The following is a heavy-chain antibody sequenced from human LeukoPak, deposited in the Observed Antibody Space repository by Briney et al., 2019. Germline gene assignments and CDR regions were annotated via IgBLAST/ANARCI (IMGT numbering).Heavy chain of an antibody. D-gene: IGHD6-13*01. Sequence: SLRLPCAASGFTFDDYAMPSVRQAPGKGLELDSGINWISGIIDYAHSVKGRFTISRDNAKNSLYLQMNSLRAEDTAFYCTKDRKGIAVPGTLDYWGQGTLVTVSS. J-gene: IGHJ4*02. CDR3: TKDRKGIAVPGTLDY. CDR2: INWISGII. V-gene: IGHV3-9*01. CDR1: GFTFDDYA.